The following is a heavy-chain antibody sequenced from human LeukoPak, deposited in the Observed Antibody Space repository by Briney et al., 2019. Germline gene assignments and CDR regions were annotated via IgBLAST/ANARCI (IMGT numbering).Heavy chain of an antibody. CDR1: GGSFSGYY. CDR2: INHSGST. CDR3: ARGLGVIVVVPAAIGGNWFDP. J-gene: IGHJ5*02. D-gene: IGHD2-2*01. Sequence: SETLSLTCAVYGGSFSGYYWSWIRQPPGKGLEWTGEINHSGSTNYNPSLKSRVTISVDTSKNQFSLKLSSVTAADTAVYYCARGLGVIVVVPAAIGGNWFDPWGQGTLVTVSS. V-gene: IGHV4-34*01.